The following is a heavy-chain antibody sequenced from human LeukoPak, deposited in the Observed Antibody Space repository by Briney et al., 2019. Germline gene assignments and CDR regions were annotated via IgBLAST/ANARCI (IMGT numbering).Heavy chain of an antibody. D-gene: IGHD2-2*01. Sequence: PGGSLRLSCAASGFTFSSYSMNWVRQAPGKGLEWVSAISGSGGSTYYADSVKGRFTISRDNSKNTLYLQMNSLRAEDTAVYYCAKGLVVVPAAILPYYMDVWGKGTTVTVSS. CDR2: ISGSGGST. CDR1: GFTFSSYS. J-gene: IGHJ6*03. CDR3: AKGLVVVPAAILPYYMDV. V-gene: IGHV3-23*01.